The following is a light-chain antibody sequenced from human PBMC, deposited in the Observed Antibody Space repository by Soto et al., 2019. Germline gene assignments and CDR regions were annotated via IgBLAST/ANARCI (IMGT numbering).Light chain of an antibody. Sequence: QSALTQPASVSGSPGQSITISCTGTSSDIGNYDFVSWYQQVPGTAPKAMIYEVSSRPSGASNRFSGSKSGNTASLTISGLQAEDEVYYQCSPYTTSPSAILFAGG. CDR1: SSDIGNYDF. CDR2: EVS. V-gene: IGLV2-14*01. CDR3: SPYTTSPSAIL. J-gene: IGLJ2*01.